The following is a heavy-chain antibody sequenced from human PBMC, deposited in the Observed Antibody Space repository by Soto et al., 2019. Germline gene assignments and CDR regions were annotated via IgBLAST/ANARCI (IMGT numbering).Heavy chain of an antibody. J-gene: IGHJ6*02. D-gene: IGHD3-16*01. CDR2: ISAYNGNT. CDR1: GYTFTSYG. V-gene: IGHV1-18*01. Sequence: ASVKVSCKASGYTFTSYGISWVRQAPGQGLEWMGWISAYNGNTNYAQKLQGRVTMTTDTSTSTAYMELRSLRSDDTAVYYCARQGMITRPEYGMDVWGQGTTVTVSS. CDR3: ARQGMITRPEYGMDV.